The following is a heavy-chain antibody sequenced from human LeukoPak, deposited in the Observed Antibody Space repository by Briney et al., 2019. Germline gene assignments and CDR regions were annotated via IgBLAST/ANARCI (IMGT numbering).Heavy chain of an antibody. D-gene: IGHD5-12*01. CDR1: GGSISSYY. CDR3: GRAESGYDEADNYSYYYRAV. J-gene: IGHJ6*03. Sequence: SETLSLTCTVSGGSISSYYWSWIRQPPGKGLEWIGYIYYSGSTNYNPSLKSRVTISVDTSKNQFSLKLSSVTAADTAVYYCGRAESGYDEADNYSYYYRAVWGKGTTVTISS. V-gene: IGHV4-59*01. CDR2: IYYSGST.